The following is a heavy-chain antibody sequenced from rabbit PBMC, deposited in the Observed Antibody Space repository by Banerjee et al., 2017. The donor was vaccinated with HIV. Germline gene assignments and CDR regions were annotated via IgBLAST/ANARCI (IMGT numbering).Heavy chain of an antibody. CDR3: ATDVSSSGYYFNL. D-gene: IGHD1-1*01. CDR2: IYSGTGDT. Sequence: QEQLVQSGGGLVQPEGSLTVTCTATGFSFSSSHYICWVRQAPGKGLEWIGCIYSGTGDTAYASWAKGRFTISKTSSTTVTLQMTSLTGADTATYLCATDVSSSGYYFNLWGQGTLVTVS. CDR1: GFSFSSSHY. V-gene: IGHV1S45*01. J-gene: IGHJ4*01.